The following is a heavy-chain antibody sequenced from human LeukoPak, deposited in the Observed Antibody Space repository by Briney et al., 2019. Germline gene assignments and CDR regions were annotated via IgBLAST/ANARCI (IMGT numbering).Heavy chain of an antibody. Sequence: ASETLSLTCAVYGGSFSSYYWSWIRQPPGKGLEWIGYIYYSGSTNYNPSLKSRVTISVDTSKNQFSLKLSSVTAADTAVYYCARDRDKYSSSLAFDYWGQGTLVTVSS. CDR3: ARDRDKYSSSLAFDY. CDR2: IYYSGST. D-gene: IGHD6-13*01. J-gene: IGHJ4*02. V-gene: IGHV4-59*01. CDR1: GGSFSSYY.